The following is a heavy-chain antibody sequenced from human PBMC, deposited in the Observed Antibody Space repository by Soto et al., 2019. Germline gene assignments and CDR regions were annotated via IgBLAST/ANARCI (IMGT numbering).Heavy chain of an antibody. CDR2: IHRSGST. Sequence: SETLSLTCTVYGGPLSGYFWSWIRQPPGKGLEWIGEIHRSGSTNYSPSLKSRVTISADTSNSQLSLRLTSVTAADTAVYYCARGSDSAWELLWVWGQGTPVPVSS. D-gene: IGHD2-15*01. V-gene: IGHV4-34*01. CDR1: GGPLSGYF. CDR3: ARGSDSAWELLWV. J-gene: IGHJ4*02.